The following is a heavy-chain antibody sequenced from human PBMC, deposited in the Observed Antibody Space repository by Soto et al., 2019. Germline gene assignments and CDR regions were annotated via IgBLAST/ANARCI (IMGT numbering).Heavy chain of an antibody. D-gene: IGHD3-10*01. CDR3: ARLGGDHRYYYYSGMDV. Sequence: GESLKISCKGSGYSFTSYWIGWGRQMPGKGLEWMGIIYPGDSDTRYSQSFQGQVTISADKSISTAYLQWSRLKASDTAMYYCARLGGDHRYYYYSGMDVWGQGTTVTVSS. CDR1: GYSFTSYW. CDR2: IYPGDSDT. J-gene: IGHJ6*02. V-gene: IGHV5-51*01.